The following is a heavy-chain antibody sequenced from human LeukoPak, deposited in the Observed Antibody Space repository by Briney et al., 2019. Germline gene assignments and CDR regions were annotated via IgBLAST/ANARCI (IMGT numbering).Heavy chain of an antibody. CDR3: ASGPDYGDYLFDY. D-gene: IGHD4-17*01. CDR2: IYYSGST. CDR1: GGSISSYY. J-gene: IGHJ4*02. V-gene: IGHV4-59*08. Sequence: SETLSLTCTVSGGSISSYYWSWIRQPPGKGLEWIGYIYYSGSTNYNPSLKSRVTIPVDTSKNQFSLKLSSVTAADTAVYYCASGPDYGDYLFDYWGQGTLVTVSS.